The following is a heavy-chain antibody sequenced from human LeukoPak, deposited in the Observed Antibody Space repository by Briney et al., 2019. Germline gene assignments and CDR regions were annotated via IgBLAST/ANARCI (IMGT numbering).Heavy chain of an antibody. V-gene: IGHV3-48*03. J-gene: IGHJ6*03. D-gene: IGHD3-3*01. CDR3: ARVVDDFWSGCYIDKYYMDV. CDR1: GFTFRSYE. CDR2: ISSSGSTI. Sequence: GGSLRLSCAASGFTFRSYEMNWVRQAPGKGLEWVSYISSSGSTIVYADSVKGRFTISRDNAKNSLYLQMNSLRAEDTAVYYCARVVDDFWSGCYIDKYYMDVWGKGTTVTVSS.